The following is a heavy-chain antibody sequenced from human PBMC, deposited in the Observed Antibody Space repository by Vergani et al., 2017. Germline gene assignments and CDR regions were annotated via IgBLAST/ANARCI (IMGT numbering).Heavy chain of an antibody. CDR2: ISYDGSNK. J-gene: IGHJ5*02. CDR3: AKPRQGGYRLFNWFDP. CDR1: GFTFSSYA. D-gene: IGHD5-12*01. V-gene: IGHV3-30-3*02. Sequence: VQLLESGGGLVQPGGSLRLSCAASGFTFSSYAMHWVRQAPGKGLEWVAVISYDGSNKYYADSVKGRFTISRDNSKNTLYLQMNSLRAEDTAVYYCAKPRQGGYRLFNWFDPWGQGTLVTVSS.